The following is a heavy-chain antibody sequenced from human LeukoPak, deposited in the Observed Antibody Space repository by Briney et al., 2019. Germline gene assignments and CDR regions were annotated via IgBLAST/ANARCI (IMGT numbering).Heavy chain of an antibody. D-gene: IGHD2-21*01. Sequence: TLSLTCAISGDSVSSNSAAWNWIRQSPSRGLEWLGRTYYRSKWYNDYAVSVKSRITINPDTSKNQFSLQLDSVTPEDTAAYYCCHSLSGRTGAFDIWGRGTVVTVSS. V-gene: IGHV6-1*01. CDR2: TYYRSKWYN. CDR3: CHSLSGRTGAFDI. J-gene: IGHJ3*02. CDR1: GDSVSSNSAA.